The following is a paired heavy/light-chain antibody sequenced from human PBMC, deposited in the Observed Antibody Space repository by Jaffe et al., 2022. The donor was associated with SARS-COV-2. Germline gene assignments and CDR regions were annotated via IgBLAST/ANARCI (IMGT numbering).Light chain of an antibody. Sequence: DIQMTQSPSSLSASVGDRVTITCQASQDISNYLNWYQQKPGKAPKLLIYDASNLETGVPSRFSGSGSGTDFTFTISSLQPEDIATYYCQQYDNLLLMVTFGPGTKVDIK. V-gene: IGKV1-33*01. CDR2: DAS. J-gene: IGKJ3*01. CDR1: QDISNY. CDR3: QQYDNLLLMVT.
Heavy chain of an antibody. V-gene: IGHV3-11*01. D-gene: IGHD3-9*01. CDR2: ISSSGSTI. J-gene: IGHJ3*02. Sequence: QVQLVESGGGLVKPGGSLRLSCAASGFTFSDYYMSWIRQAPGKGLEWVSYISSSGSTIYYADSVKGRFTISRDNAKNSLYLQMNSLRAEDTAVYYCARAMGSTDYDILTGYYGVAFDIWGQGTMVTVSS. CDR1: GFTFSDYY. CDR3: ARAMGSTDYDILTGYYGVAFDI.